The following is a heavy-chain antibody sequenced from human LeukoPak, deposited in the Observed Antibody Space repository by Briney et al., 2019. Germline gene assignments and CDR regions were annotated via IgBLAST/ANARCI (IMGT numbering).Heavy chain of an antibody. CDR2: ISYDGSNK. CDR3: AKDERGYGDAFDI. Sequence: GRSLRLSCAASGFTFSSYGMHWVRQAPGKGLEWVAVISYDGSNKYYADSVKGRFTISRDNSKNTLYLQMNSLRAEDTAVYYCAKDERGYGDAFDIWGQGTMVTVSS. V-gene: IGHV3-30*18. D-gene: IGHD5-12*01. CDR1: GFTFSSYG. J-gene: IGHJ3*02.